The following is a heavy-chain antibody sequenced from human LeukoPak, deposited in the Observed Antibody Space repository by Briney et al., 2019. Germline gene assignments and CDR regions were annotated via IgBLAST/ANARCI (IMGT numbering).Heavy chain of an antibody. CDR3: ARDNGVSY. D-gene: IGHD2-8*01. CDR1: GGSFSSYY. Sequence: SETLSLTCAVYGGSFSSYYWGWIRQPPGKGLEWIGSIYYSGSTYYNPSLKSRVTISVDTSKNQFSLKLSSVTAADTAVYYCARDNGVSYWGQGTLVTVSS. CDR2: IYYSGST. J-gene: IGHJ4*02. V-gene: IGHV4-39*07.